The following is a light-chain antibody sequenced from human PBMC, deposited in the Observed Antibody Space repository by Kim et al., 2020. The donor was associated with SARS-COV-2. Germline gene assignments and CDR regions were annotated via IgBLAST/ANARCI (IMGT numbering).Light chain of an antibody. J-gene: IGLJ1*01. CDR3: CSYTSTSTLV. V-gene: IGLV2-14*01. CDR1: TSDFGGYNY. CDR2: EVS. Sequence: QSALTQPASVSGSPGQSITISCTGTTSDFGGYNYVSWYQQHPGKAPQLMIYEVSNRPSGVSYRFSGSKSGNTASLTISGLPAEDEADYYCCSYTSTSTLVFGTGNKVTVL.